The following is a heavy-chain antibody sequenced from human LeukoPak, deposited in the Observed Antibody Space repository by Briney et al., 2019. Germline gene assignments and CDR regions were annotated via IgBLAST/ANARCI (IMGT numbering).Heavy chain of an antibody. CDR2: ITGNGRNT. CDR3: ARRTSCHY. V-gene: IGHV3-23*01. CDR1: GFTFYNYA. D-gene: IGHD2-2*01. J-gene: IGHJ4*02. Sequence: GGSLRLSCAASGFTFYNYAMGWVRQTPGKGLEWVSGITGNGRNTYYADSVKGRFTISRDNSKNTLYLQVNSLRAEDTAVYYCARRTSCHYWGQGTLVTVSS.